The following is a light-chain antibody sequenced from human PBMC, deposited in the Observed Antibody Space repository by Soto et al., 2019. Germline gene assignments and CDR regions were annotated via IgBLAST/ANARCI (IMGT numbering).Light chain of an antibody. CDR2: GAS. CDR1: QSISSD. Sequence: EMVFTQCPGTLSLSPGERATLSCRASQSISSDVAWYQQKPGQAPRLLIYGASTTATGIPARFSGSGSGTEFTLTISSLQSEDFAVYNCQQYNKWPRTFGQGTKVDI. J-gene: IGKJ2*01. V-gene: IGKV3-15*01. CDR3: QQYNKWPRT.